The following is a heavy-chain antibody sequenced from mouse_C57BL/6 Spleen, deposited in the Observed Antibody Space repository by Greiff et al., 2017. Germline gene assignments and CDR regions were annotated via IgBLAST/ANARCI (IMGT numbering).Heavy chain of an antibody. V-gene: IGHV1-42*01. CDR3: ATVFAY. Sequence: GPELVKPGASVKISCKASGYSFTGYYMNWVKQSPEKSLEWIGEINPSTGGTTYNQKFKAKATLTVDKSSSTAYMQLKSLTSEDSAVYYCATVFAYWGQGTLVTVSA. J-gene: IGHJ3*01. CDR1: GYSFTGYY. CDR2: INPSTGGT.